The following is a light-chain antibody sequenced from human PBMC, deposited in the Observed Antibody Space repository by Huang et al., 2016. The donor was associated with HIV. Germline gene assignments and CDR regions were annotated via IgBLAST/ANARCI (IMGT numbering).Light chain of an antibody. Sequence: IQLTQSPSSLSASVGDRVTITCRASQDISSYLAWDQQKPGKAPKLLIYASSTLESGGPSRFNGSVSGTEFTLTINNLQPEDFATYYCLQLNSYPGTFGPGTNVDV. CDR3: LQLNSYPGT. V-gene: IGKV1-9*01. J-gene: IGKJ3*01. CDR1: QDISSY. CDR2: ASS.